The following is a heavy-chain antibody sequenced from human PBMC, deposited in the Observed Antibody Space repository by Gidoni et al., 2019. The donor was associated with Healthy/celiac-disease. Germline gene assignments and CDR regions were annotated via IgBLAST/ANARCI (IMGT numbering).Heavy chain of an antibody. D-gene: IGHD3-22*01. CDR1: GFPFRSHG. Sequence: QVQLVESGGGVVQPWRSLRLSCAAAGFPFRSHGMHWVRQAPGKGLEWVAVIWYDGSNKYYADSVKGRFTISRDNSKNTLYLQMNSLRAEDTAVYYCATGPPAMIVVDYYFDYWGQGTLVTVSS. CDR3: ATGPPAMIVVDYYFDY. V-gene: IGHV3-33*01. CDR2: IWYDGSNK. J-gene: IGHJ4*02.